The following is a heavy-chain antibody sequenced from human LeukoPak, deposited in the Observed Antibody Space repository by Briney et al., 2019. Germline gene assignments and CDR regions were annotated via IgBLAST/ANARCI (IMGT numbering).Heavy chain of an antibody. J-gene: IGHJ3*02. Sequence: PSETLSLTGAVCGGFFCGYYWSWIRQPPGMGLEWIGRLYTSGSTNYNPSLKSRVTMSVDTSKNQFTLKLSFGTAAATAVYFCTRDGGELVDQFDIWGQGTMVTASA. CDR2: LYTSGST. V-gene: IGHV4-4*07. D-gene: IGHD3-16*01. CDR1: GGFFCGYY. CDR3: TRDGGELVDQFDI.